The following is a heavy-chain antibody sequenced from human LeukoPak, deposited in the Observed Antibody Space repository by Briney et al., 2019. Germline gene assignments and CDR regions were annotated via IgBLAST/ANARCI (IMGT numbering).Heavy chain of an antibody. V-gene: IGHV3-53*01. Sequence: GGSLRLSCAASGFTVSSNYMSWVRQAPGQGLEWVSLIFSVGSTYYADSVKGRFTISRDNSKNTQYLQMNSLRGEDTAVYYCAKSDCSSTSCLADSWGQGTLVIVS. CDR2: IFSVGST. CDR1: GFTVSSNY. D-gene: IGHD2-2*01. CDR3: AKSDCSSTSCLADS. J-gene: IGHJ4*02.